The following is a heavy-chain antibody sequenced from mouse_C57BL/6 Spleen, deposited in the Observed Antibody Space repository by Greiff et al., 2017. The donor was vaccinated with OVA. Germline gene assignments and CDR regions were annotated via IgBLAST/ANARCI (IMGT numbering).Heavy chain of an antibody. V-gene: IGHV1-64*01. CDR2: IHPNSGST. CDR1: GYTFTSYW. J-gene: IGHJ1*03. D-gene: IGHD1-1*01. CDR3: ANYYGSSYDWYFDV. Sequence: VQLQQPGAELGKPGASVKLSCKASGYTFTSYWMHWVKQRPGQGLEWIGMIHPNSGSTNYNEKFKSKATLTVDKSSSTAYMQLSSLTSEDSAVYYCANYYGSSYDWYFDVWGTGTTVTVSS.